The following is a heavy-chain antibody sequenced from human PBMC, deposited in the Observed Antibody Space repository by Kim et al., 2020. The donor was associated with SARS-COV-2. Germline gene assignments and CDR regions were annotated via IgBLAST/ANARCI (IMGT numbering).Heavy chain of an antibody. J-gene: IGHJ4*02. Sequence: SVKVSCKASGCTFTSYAISWVRQAPGQGLEWMGGIIPIFGTASYAQKFQGRVTITADESTSTAYMELSSLRSEDTAVYYCARSGAGATFVYWGQGTLVTVSS. CDR3: ARSGAGATFVY. V-gene: IGHV1-69*13. CDR1: GCTFTSYA. D-gene: IGHD6-25*01. CDR2: IIPIFGTA.